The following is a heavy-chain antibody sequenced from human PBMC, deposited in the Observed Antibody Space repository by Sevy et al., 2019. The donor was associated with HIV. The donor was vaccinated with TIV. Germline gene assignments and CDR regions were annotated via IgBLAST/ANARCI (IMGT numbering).Heavy chain of an antibody. CDR3: AKPAVSGSYYAGLVY. CDR1: GFTFSSYA. D-gene: IGHD1-26*01. Sequence: GGSLRLSCAASGFTFSSYAMSWVRQAPGKGLEWVSAISGSGGSTYYADSVKGRFTISRDNSKNTLYLRMNSLRAEDTAVYYCAKPAVSGSYYAGLVYWGQGTLVTVSS. V-gene: IGHV3-23*01. CDR2: ISGSGGST. J-gene: IGHJ4*02.